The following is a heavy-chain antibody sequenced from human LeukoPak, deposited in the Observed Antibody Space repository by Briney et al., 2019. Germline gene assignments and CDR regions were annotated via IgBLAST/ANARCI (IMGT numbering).Heavy chain of an antibody. CDR2: INHSGST. D-gene: IGHD6-13*01. V-gene: IGHV4-34*01. CDR3: ARGRDTAAGLY. Sequence: SETLSLTCAVYGGSFSGYYWSWIRQPPGKGLEWIGEINHSGSTNYNPSLKSRVSISVDSSKNQFSLKVSSVTAADTAVYYCARGRDTAAGLYWGQGTLVTVSS. J-gene: IGHJ4*02. CDR1: GGSFSGYY.